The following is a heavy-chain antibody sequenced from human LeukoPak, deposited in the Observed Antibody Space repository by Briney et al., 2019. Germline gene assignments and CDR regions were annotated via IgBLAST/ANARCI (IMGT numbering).Heavy chain of an antibody. Sequence: ASVKVSCKASGFTLTQYYLHWVRQAPGQGLEFVGMISPSGDSPPYAQKFQDRATMTRDMSTSTVYMELSNLRSEDTVVYFCARLVTGSNPADFWGQGTLVTVSS. CDR1: GFTLTQYY. J-gene: IGHJ4*02. CDR3: ARLVTGSNPADF. CDR2: ISPSGDSP. D-gene: IGHD1-26*01. V-gene: IGHV1-46*01.